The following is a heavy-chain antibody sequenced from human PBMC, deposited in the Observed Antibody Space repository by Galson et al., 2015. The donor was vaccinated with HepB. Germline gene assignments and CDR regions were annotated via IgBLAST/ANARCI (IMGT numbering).Heavy chain of an antibody. D-gene: IGHD2-15*01. V-gene: IGHV3-48*04. Sequence: SLRLSCAASTFIFSTYSMNWVRQAPGKGLEWVSYISSSGSTIYYADSVKGRFTISRDNAKNSLYLQMNSLRAEDTAVYYCARVPHWNGGHFDYWGQGTLVTVSS. CDR3: ARVPHWNGGHFDY. CDR1: TFIFSTYS. J-gene: IGHJ4*02. CDR2: ISSSGSTI.